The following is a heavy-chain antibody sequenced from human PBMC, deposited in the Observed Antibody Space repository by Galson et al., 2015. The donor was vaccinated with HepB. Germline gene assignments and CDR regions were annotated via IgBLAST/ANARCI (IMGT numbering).Heavy chain of an antibody. J-gene: IGHJ4*02. CDR1: GFIFSRSG. Sequence: SLRLSCAASGFIFSRSGVHWVRQAPGKGLEWVAVISNDGNNETYADSVKGRFTISRDNSKSTLNLQINRLRAEDTAVYHCVKDGGSTYCGGDCYSAVFEHWGQGTLVTVSA. CDR3: VKDGGSTYCGGDCYSAVFEH. CDR2: ISNDGNNE. V-gene: IGHV3-30*18. D-gene: IGHD2-21*02.